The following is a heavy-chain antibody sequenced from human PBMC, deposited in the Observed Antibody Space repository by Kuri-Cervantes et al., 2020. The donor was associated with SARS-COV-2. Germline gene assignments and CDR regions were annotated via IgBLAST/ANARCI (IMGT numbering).Heavy chain of an antibody. J-gene: IGHJ4*02. V-gene: IGHV3-30*02. D-gene: IGHD3-10*01. CDR3: AKGGSGAHYFDY. CDR2: VRYDGKTK. CDR1: VFSFSSYG. Sequence: GESLKISCVASVFSFSSYGMHWVRQTPGKGLEWVAFVRYDGKTKDYADSVKGRFTISRDNAKNSLYLQMNSLRAEDMALYYCAKGGSGAHYFDYWGQGTLVTVSS.